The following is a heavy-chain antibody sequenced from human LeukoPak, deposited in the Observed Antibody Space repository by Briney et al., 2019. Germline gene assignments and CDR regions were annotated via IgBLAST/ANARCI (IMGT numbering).Heavy chain of an antibody. CDR3: ARGGLEWLSY. D-gene: IGHD6-19*01. CDR2: ISTSSSYI. CDR1: GITFSSYR. J-gene: IGHJ4*02. V-gene: IGHV3-21*01. Sequence: GGSLRLSCAASGITFSSYRMNWVRQAPGKGLEWISSISTSSSYIYYADSVKGRFTISRDNAKNSLYLQMNSLTTEDTAVYYCARGGLEWLSYWGQGTLVTVSS.